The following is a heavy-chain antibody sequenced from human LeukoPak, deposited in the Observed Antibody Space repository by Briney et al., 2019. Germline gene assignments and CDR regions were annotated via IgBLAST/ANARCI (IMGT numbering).Heavy chain of an antibody. CDR3: ARYSGYYDSSGNDY. J-gene: IGHJ4*02. CDR2: ISAYNGNT. Sequence: GASVKVSCKASGYTFTSYGISWVRQAPGQGLEWMGWISAYNGNTNYAQKLQGRVTMTTDTYTSTAYMELRSLRSDDTAVYYCARYSGYYDSSGNDYWGQGTLVTVSS. D-gene: IGHD3-22*01. V-gene: IGHV1-18*01. CDR1: GYTFTSYG.